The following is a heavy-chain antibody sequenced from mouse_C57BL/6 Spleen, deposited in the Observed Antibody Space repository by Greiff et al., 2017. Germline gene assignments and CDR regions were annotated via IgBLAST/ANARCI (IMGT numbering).Heavy chain of an antibody. Sequence: QVQLQQSGAELVKPGASVKLSCKASGYTFTSYWMQWVKQRPGQGLEWLGEIDPSDSYTNYNQKFKGKATLTVDTSSSTAYMQLSSLTSEDSAVDYCARKANWDRAWFAYWGQATLVTVAA. J-gene: IGHJ3*01. CDR2: IDPSDSYT. D-gene: IGHD4-1*01. V-gene: IGHV1-50*01. CDR3: ARKANWDRAWFAY. CDR1: GYTFTSYW.